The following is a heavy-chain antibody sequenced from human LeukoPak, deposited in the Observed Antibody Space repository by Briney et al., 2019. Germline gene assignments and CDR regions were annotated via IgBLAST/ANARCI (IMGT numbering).Heavy chain of an antibody. J-gene: IGHJ4*02. CDR1: GGSISSSSYY. CDR3: ARQYCSGGSCYLRFYFFDY. D-gene: IGHD2-15*01. V-gene: IGHV4-39*01. Sequence: SETLSLTCTVSGGSISSSSYYWGWIRQPPGKGLEWIGSIYYTGSTYYNPSLKSRVTISVDTSKNQFSLKLSSVTAADTAVYYCARQYCSGGSCYLRFYFFDYWGQGTLVTVSS. CDR2: IYYTGST.